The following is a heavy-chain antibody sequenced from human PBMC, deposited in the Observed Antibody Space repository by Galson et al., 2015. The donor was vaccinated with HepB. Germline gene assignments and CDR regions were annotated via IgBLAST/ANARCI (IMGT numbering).Heavy chain of an antibody. Sequence: SVKVSCKASGYTFTGYYMHWVRQAPGQGLEWMGWINPNSGGTNYAQKFQGWVTMTRDTSISTAYMELSRLRSDDTAVYYCASEDQAAAALDYWGQGTLVTVSS. CDR2: INPNSGGT. D-gene: IGHD6-13*01. CDR3: ASEDQAAAALDY. V-gene: IGHV1-2*04. CDR1: GYTFTGYY. J-gene: IGHJ4*02.